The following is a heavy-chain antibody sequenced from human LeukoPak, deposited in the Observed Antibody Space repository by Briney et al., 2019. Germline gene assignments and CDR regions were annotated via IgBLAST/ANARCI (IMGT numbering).Heavy chain of an antibody. V-gene: IGHV4-34*01. Sequence: SETLSLTCAVYGGSFSGYYWSWIRQPPGKGLEWIGEINHSGSTNYNPSLKSRVTMSVDTSKNQFSLKLSSVTAADTAVYYCAREPLRGYSGYEFDYWGQGTLVTVSS. D-gene: IGHD5-12*01. J-gene: IGHJ4*02. CDR1: GGSFSGYY. CDR3: AREPLRGYSGYEFDY. CDR2: INHSGST.